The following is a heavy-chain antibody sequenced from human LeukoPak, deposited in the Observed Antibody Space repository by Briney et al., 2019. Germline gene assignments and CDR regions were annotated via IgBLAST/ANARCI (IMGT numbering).Heavy chain of an antibody. D-gene: IGHD3-10*01. V-gene: IGHV3-33*01. J-gene: IGHJ4*02. CDR2: IWYDGSDK. CDR1: GFTFSSYG. Sequence: PGRSLRLSCAASGFTFSSYGMHWVRQAPGKGLEWVAVIWYDGSDKYYADSVKGRFTISRHNSKNTLYLQMNSLRAEDTAVYYCARRYGSGSYAPSDYWGQGTLVTVSS. CDR3: ARRYGSGSYAPSDY.